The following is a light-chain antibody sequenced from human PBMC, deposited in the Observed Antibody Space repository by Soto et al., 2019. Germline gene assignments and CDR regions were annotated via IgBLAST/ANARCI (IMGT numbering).Light chain of an antibody. J-gene: IGKJ1*01. CDR2: RAS. CDR1: QSVSSSY. Sequence: EIVLTQSPGTLSLSPGERATLSCRASQSVSSSYLAWYQQKPGQAPRLLIYRASSRAIGIPDRFSGSGSGTDFTLTISRLEPEDFAVYYCQQYGSSPPWTFGQGTKVDIK. CDR3: QQYGSSPPWT. V-gene: IGKV3-20*01.